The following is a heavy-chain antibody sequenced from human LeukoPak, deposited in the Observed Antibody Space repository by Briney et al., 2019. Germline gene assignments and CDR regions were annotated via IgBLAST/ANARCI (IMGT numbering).Heavy chain of an antibody. CDR2: IFYSGST. Sequence: SETLSLTCTVSGDIFTRSDYYWGWVRQPPGKRLEWVGSIFYSGSTYYNPPLKSRVTISLDTSKNQFSLKLSSVTAADTARYYCARDSGTGPTPPRFDYWGQGTLITVSS. D-gene: IGHD3-10*01. V-gene: IGHV4-39*07. CDR3: ARDSGTGPTPPRFDY. CDR1: GDIFTRSDYY. J-gene: IGHJ4*02.